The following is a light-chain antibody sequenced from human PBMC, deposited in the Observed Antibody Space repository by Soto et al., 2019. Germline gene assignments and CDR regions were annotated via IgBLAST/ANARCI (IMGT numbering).Light chain of an antibody. CDR2: GAS. Sequence: EIVMTQTPATLSVSPGERATLSCRASQSVGNNLAWYQQKPGQAPRLLIYGASTRATGIPARFSGSGSGTEFTLTISSLEPEDFAVYYCQQYGSSGTFGQGTKWIS. CDR1: QSVGNN. CDR3: QQYGSSGT. V-gene: IGKV3-15*01. J-gene: IGKJ1*01.